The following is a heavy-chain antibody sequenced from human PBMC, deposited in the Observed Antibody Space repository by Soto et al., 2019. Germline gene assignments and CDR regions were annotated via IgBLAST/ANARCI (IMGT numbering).Heavy chain of an antibody. Sequence: GGSLRLSCAVSGVTLTSVWMNWIRQAPGKGPEWVGRIRSATDGGTTDYAAPVKGRFTISRHDSENTLYLQMNSLKSEDTAVYYCSHGYYQYFNSWGQGTLVTVSS. CDR3: SHGYYQYFNS. CDR2: IRSATDGGTT. J-gene: IGHJ4*02. D-gene: IGHD5-18*01. V-gene: IGHV3-15*07. CDR1: GVTLTSVW.